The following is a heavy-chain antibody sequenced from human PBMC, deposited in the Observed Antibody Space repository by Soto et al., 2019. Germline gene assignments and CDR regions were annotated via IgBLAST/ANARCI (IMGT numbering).Heavy chain of an antibody. D-gene: IGHD2-21*02. CDR2: INAGNGNT. CDR3: ARAHCGGDCGGIGFDY. J-gene: IGHJ4*02. V-gene: IGHV1-3*01. CDR1: GYTFTSYA. Sequence: ASVKVSCKASGYTFTSYAMHWVRQAPGQRLEWMGWINAGNGNTKYSQKFQGRVTITRGTSASTAYMELSSLRSEDTAVYYCARAHCGGDCGGIGFDYWGQGTLVTVSS.